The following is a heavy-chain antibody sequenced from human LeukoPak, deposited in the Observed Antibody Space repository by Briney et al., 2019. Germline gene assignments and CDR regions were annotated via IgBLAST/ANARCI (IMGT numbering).Heavy chain of an antibody. CDR3: ARLSPSGWYGYFQQ. CDR2: ISSISSTI. Sequence: GGSLRLSCTASGFTFSSYSMNWVRQAPGKGLEWVSYISSISSTIYYADSVKGRSTISRDNAKNSLYLQMNSLRAEDTAVYYCARLSPSGWYGYFQQWGQGTRVTVSA. D-gene: IGHD6-19*01. J-gene: IGHJ1*01. CDR1: GFTFSSYS. V-gene: IGHV3-48*01.